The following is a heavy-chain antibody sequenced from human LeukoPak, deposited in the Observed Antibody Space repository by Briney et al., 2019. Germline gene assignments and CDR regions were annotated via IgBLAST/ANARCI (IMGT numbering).Heavy chain of an antibody. V-gene: IGHV3-23*01. Sequence: PGGSLRLSCAASGFTFSSYAMSWVRQAPGKGLEWVSAISGRGGSTYYADSVKGRFTISRDNSKNTLYLQMNSLRAEDTAVYYCAKTPHYYDSSGYSFTYFDLWGRGTLVTVSS. CDR3: AKTPHYYDSSGYSFTYFDL. D-gene: IGHD3-22*01. CDR1: GFTFSSYA. J-gene: IGHJ2*01. CDR2: ISGRGGST.